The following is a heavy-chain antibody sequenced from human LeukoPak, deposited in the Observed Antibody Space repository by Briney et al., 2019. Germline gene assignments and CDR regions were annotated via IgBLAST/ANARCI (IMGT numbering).Heavy chain of an antibody. V-gene: IGHV3-9*01. J-gene: IGHJ4*02. D-gene: IGHD2-2*02. CDR1: GFTFDDYA. Sequence: GRSLRLSCAASGFTFDDYAMHWVRQAPGKGLEWVSGISWNSGSIGYADSVKGRFTISRDNAKNSLYLQMNSLRAEDTALYYCAKDKYQLLHRSYFDYWGQGTLVTVSS. CDR3: AKDKYQLLHRSYFDY. CDR2: ISWNSGSI.